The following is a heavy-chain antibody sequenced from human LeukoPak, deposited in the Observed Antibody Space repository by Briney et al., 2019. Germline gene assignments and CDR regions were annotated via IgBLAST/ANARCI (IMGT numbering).Heavy chain of an antibody. V-gene: IGHV4-34*01. CDR1: GGSFSGYY. D-gene: IGHD4-17*01. Sequence: PSETLSLTCAVYGGSFSGYYWSWIRQPPGKGLEWIGEINHSGSTNYSPSLKSRVTLSVDTSKNQFSLKLSSVTAADTAVYYCAGGWGTTVTTDWDYYYYYGMDVWGQGTTVTVSS. CDR2: INHSGST. J-gene: IGHJ6*02. CDR3: AGGWGTTVTTDWDYYYYYGMDV.